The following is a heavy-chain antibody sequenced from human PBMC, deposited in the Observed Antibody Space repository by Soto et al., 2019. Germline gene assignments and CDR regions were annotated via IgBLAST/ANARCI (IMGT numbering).Heavy chain of an antibody. Sequence: PSVKVSCKASGYTFGNNDISLVRQATGQGLEWMGWMNPNSGNTGYAQKFQGRVSMTRNTSITTAYLELSSLRSDDTAIYYCARMATSGTLNWFDPWGQGTLVTVSS. CDR1: GYTFGNND. J-gene: IGHJ5*02. CDR3: ARMATSGTLNWFDP. V-gene: IGHV1-8*01. CDR2: MNPNSGNT.